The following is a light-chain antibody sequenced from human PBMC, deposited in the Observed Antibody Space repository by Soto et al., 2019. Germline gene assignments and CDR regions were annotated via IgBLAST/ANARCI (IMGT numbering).Light chain of an antibody. CDR1: SSNIGAGYD. CDR2: GNK. J-gene: IGLJ3*02. V-gene: IGLV1-40*01. Sequence: QSVLTQPPSVSGAPGQRVTISCTGSSSNIGAGYDVHWYQQLPGTAPKLLMYGNKHRPSGVPDRFSVSKSGTSASLAITGLQADDEAEYYCQSYDTSLSGSVFGGRTKLTVL. CDR3: QSYDTSLSGSV.